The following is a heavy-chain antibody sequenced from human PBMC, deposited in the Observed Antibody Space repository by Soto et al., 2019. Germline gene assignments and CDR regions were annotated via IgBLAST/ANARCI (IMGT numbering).Heavy chain of an antibody. CDR3: SRLGAGLDY. CDR2: IFPSDSDT. D-gene: IGHD3-10*01. Sequence: GESLNVCGTGSGCTFISALIAWVRQMPGKGLEWMGIIFPSDSDTRYSPSFQGQVSISADKSISTAYLQWSSLKASDTAMYYCSRLGAGLDYWGQGTQVSVS. CDR1: GCTFISAL. V-gene: IGHV5-51*01. J-gene: IGHJ4*02.